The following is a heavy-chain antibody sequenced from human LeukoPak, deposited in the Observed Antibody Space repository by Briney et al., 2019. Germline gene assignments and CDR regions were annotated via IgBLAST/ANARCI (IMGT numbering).Heavy chain of an antibody. Sequence: PGGSLRLSCAASGFTFSSYEMNWVRQAPGKGLEWVSYISSSGSTIYYADSVKGRFTISRDNAKNSLYLQMNSLRAEDTAVYYCARDYSGGSGYYYYYYYYMDVWGKGTTVTISS. CDR2: ISSSGSTI. V-gene: IGHV3-48*03. J-gene: IGHJ6*03. D-gene: IGHD3-22*01. CDR1: GFTFSSYE. CDR3: ARDYSGGSGYYYYYYYYMDV.